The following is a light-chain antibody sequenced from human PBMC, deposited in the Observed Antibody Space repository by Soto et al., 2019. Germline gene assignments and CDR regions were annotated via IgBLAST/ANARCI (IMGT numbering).Light chain of an antibody. Sequence: IRMTQSPSSFSASTGDTVTITCRASEGIGSHLAWYQQRPGKAPNLLIYAASTLQSGVPSRLSGSVSGTDFTVTISSLQSEDFATYYCQQYYAYPISFGQGTRLEIK. CDR1: EGIGSH. V-gene: IGKV1-8*01. CDR3: QQYYAYPIS. CDR2: AAS. J-gene: IGKJ5*01.